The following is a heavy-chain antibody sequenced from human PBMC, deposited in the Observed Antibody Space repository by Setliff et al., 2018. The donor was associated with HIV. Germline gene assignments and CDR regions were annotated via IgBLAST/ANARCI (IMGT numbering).Heavy chain of an antibody. CDR3: AKDRSFNWGSSGLLGY. CDR1: GFPFRSYV. Sequence: PGGSLRLSCAASGFPFRSYVMSWVRQAPGKGLEWVSTISGSGTTTDYADSVKGRFTISRDNSQNMLYLDMNKLRAEDTAVYFCAKDRSFNWGSSGLLGYWGQGTLVTVSS. D-gene: IGHD7-27*01. CDR2: ISGSGTTT. J-gene: IGHJ4*02. V-gene: IGHV3-23*01.